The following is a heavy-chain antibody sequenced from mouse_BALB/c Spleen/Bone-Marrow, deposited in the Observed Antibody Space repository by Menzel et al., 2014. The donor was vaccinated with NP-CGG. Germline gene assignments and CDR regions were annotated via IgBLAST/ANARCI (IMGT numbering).Heavy chain of an antibody. D-gene: IGHD2-14*01. CDR1: GYIFTSYN. V-gene: IGHV1-12*01. CDR3: AVSDYYWYAWFAY. J-gene: IGHJ3*01. Sequence: LQQSGAELVKPGASVKMSCKTSGYIFTSYNMHWVKQTPGQGLEWIGAIYPGNGDTSYNQKFKDKATLTADKSSSTAYIQLSSLTSEDSAVYYCAVSDYYWYAWFAYWGQGTLVTVSA. CDR2: IYPGNGDT.